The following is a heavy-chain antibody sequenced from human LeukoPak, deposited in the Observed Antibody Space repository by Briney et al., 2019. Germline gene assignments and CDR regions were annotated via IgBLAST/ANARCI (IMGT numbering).Heavy chain of an antibody. CDR1: GFTFSSYS. Sequence: GGSLRLSCAASGFTFSSYSMTWVRQAPGKGLEWISSISSISTYKFYADSVKGRFTISRDDSKNSLYLQMNSLRAEDTAVYYCARLPELPGFGDYWGQGTLVTVSS. CDR3: ARLPELPGFGDY. J-gene: IGHJ4*02. D-gene: IGHD3-10*01. V-gene: IGHV3-21*01. CDR2: ISSISTYK.